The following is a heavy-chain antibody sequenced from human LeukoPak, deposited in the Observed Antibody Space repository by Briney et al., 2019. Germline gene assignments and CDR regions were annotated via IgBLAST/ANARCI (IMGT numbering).Heavy chain of an antibody. D-gene: IGHD3-16*02. CDR2: IYTSGST. CDR1: GGSISSYY. J-gene: IGHJ5*02. CDR3: ARERYDYVWGSYRPNNWFDP. V-gene: IGHV4-4*07. Sequence: SETLSLTCTVSGGSISSYYWSWIRQPAGKGLEWIGRIYTSGSTNYNPSLKSRVTMSVDTSKNQFSLKLSSVTAADTAVYYCARERYDYVWGSYRPNNWFDPWGQGTLVTVSS.